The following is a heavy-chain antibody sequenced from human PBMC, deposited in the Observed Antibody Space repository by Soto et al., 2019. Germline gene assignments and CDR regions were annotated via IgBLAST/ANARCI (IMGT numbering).Heavy chain of an antibody. Sequence: GGSLRLSCAASGFTFDDYAMHWVRQAPGKGLEWVSGISWNSGSIGYADSVKGRFTISRDNAKNSLYLQMNGLRAEDTALYYCAKALRLGELSTALDYWGQGTLVTVSS. J-gene: IGHJ4*02. CDR2: ISWNSGSI. CDR1: GFTFDDYA. CDR3: AKALRLGELSTALDY. D-gene: IGHD3-16*02. V-gene: IGHV3-9*01.